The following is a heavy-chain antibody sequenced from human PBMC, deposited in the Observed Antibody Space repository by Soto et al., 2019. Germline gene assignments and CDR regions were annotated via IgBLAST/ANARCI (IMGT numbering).Heavy chain of an antibody. CDR3: ARELADYYDDSNTPYNAFDI. J-gene: IGHJ3*02. CDR2: INPRGGRT. CDR1: GYTFTNYY. V-gene: IGHV1-46*03. D-gene: IGHD3-22*01. Sequence: QVHLVQSGAEVKKPGASVKVSCKASGYTFTNYYMHWVRQAPGQGLEWMGMINPRGGRTTYPQKFQGRVTMTTDTSTSTGYMELSSLRSEDTAVYYCARELADYYDDSNTPYNAFDIWGQGTMVTVSS.